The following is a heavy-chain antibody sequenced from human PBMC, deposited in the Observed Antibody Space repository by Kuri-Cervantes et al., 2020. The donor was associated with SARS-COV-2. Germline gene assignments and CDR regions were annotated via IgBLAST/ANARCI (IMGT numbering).Heavy chain of an antibody. D-gene: IGHD6-6*01. CDR2: IYYNGST. CDR3: ARFTEYSSSLLDY. V-gene: IGHV4-30-4*08. Sequence: SCAVSGVSVTTFGSYWTWIRQPPGKGLEWVGYIYYNGSTYYNPSLRSRVTISVDTSKNQFSLKLSSVTAADTAVYYCARFTEYSSSLLDYWGQGTLVTVSS. J-gene: IGHJ4*02. CDR1: GVSVTTFGSY.